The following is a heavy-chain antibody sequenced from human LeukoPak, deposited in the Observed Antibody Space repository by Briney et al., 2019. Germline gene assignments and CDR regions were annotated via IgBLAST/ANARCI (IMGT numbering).Heavy chain of an antibody. J-gene: IGHJ4*02. D-gene: IGHD1-26*01. V-gene: IGHV3-7*01. CDR2: IKEDGSEK. CDR1: ELIFSDFC. Sequence: GGSLRLSCVASELIFSDFCMTWVRHSRGKGLEWVATIKEDGSEKYYVDSVKGRFTISRDNAESTLYLHMTSLRAEDTAIYYCTRGGRYTSYYWQYWGPGTLVTVSS. CDR3: TRGGRYTSYYWQY.